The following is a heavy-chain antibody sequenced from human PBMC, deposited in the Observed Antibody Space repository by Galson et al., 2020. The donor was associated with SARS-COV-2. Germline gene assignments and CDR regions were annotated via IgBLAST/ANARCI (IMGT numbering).Heavy chain of an antibody. CDR2: ISYDGSNK. CDR1: GFTLSNYA. D-gene: IGHD1-26*01. V-gene: IGHV3-30*04. J-gene: IGHJ4*02. CDR3: ARARSGGYYGSFDY. Sequence: GESLKISCAASGFTLSNYAMHWVRQAPGKGLEWVAVISYDGSNKYYADSVKGRFTISRDNSKNTLCLQMNSLRTEDTAVYYCARARSGGYYGSFDYWGQGTLVTVSS.